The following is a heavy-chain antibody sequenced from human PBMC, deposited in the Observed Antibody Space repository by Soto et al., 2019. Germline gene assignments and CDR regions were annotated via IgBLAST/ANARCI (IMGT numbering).Heavy chain of an antibody. CDR3: AKGKYSGSWYFDY. J-gene: IGHJ4*02. Sequence: PGGSLRLSCAASGFTFSTYGMSWVRQAPGKGLEWVSLISGSGSNTYYADSVKGRFTISRDNSKNTLYLQMNSLRAEDTAVYYCAKGKYSGSWYFDYWGQGTPVTVSS. CDR1: GFTFSTYG. CDR2: ISGSGSNT. V-gene: IGHV3-23*01. D-gene: IGHD6-13*01.